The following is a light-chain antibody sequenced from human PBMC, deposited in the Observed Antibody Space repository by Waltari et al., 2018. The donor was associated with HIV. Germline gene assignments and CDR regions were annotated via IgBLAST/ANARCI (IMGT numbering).Light chain of an antibody. J-gene: IGLJ2*01. Sequence: QSALTQPPSVSGAPGQRVTIPCTGNRSNIGTHEEHWYQQFPGTAPRLLLYNSNNRPSGVPDRFSASKSGPSASLAITGLQADDEAYYYCQSSDSTLSGSVFGGGTKLTVL. CDR1: RSNIGTHE. V-gene: IGLV1-40*01. CDR3: QSSDSTLSGSV. CDR2: NSN.